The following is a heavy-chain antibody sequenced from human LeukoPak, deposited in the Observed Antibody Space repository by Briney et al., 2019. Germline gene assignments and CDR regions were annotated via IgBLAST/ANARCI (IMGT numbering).Heavy chain of an antibody. V-gene: IGHV3-23*01. J-gene: IGHJ4*02. CDR1: GFTFSSYA. CDR2: ISGSGGNT. D-gene: IGHD1-26*01. Sequence: SGGSLRLSCAASGFTFSSYAMSWVRQAPGKGLEWVSGISGSGGNTYYADSVKGRFTISRDNSRNTLYLQMNSLRTEDTAVYYCAKAGSIRFDYWGQGTLVTVSS. CDR3: AKAGSIRFDY.